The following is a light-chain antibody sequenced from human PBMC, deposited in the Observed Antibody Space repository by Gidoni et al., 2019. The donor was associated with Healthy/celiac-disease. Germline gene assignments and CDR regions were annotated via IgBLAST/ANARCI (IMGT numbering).Light chain of an antibody. CDR2: AAS. V-gene: IGKV1D-12*01. J-gene: IGKJ5*01. Sequence: DIQKTQSPSSVSAAVGDSVTITCRASQGISSGLAWYQQKPGKAPKLLIYAASSLQSGVPSRFSGCGSGSDFTLTISSLQPEAFATYYCQQANSFPFTFGHGTRLEIK. CDR3: QQANSFPFT. CDR1: QGISSG.